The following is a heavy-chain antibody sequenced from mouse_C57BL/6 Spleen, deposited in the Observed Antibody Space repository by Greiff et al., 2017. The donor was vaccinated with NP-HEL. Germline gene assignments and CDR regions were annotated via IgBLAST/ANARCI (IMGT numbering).Heavy chain of an antibody. Sequence: VKLMESGAELVRPGASVTLSCKASGYTFTDYEMHWVKQTPVHGLEWIGAIDPETGGTAYNQKFKGKAILTADKSSSTAYMELRSLTSEDSAVYYCTRVGNGNYNAMDYWGQGTSVTVSS. CDR2: IDPETGGT. J-gene: IGHJ4*01. CDR3: TRVGNGNYNAMDY. CDR1: GYTFTDYE. D-gene: IGHD2-1*01. V-gene: IGHV1-15*01.